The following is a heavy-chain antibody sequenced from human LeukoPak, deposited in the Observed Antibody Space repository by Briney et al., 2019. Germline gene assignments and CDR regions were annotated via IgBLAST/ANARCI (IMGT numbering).Heavy chain of an antibody. CDR3: ARDWSSVDY. CDR2: ISGNGDST. CDR1: GIIFSSYA. D-gene: IGHD2-2*01. Sequence: PGGSLRLSCEASGIIFSSYAMNWVRQSPGKGLEWVAVISGNGDSTKYADSVKGRFTISRDNSKNTLYLQMNSLRAEDTAVYYCARDWSSVDYWGQGTLVTVSS. V-gene: IGHV3-23*01. J-gene: IGHJ4*02.